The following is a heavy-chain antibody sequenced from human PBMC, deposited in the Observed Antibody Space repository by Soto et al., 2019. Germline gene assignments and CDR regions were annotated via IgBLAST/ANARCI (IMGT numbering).Heavy chain of an antibody. J-gene: IGHJ6*02. V-gene: IGHV3-23*01. CDR1: GFTFSSYA. CDR2: ISGSGGST. Sequence: EVQLLESGGGLVQPGGSLRLSCAASGFTFSSYAMSWVRQAPVKGLEWVSAISGSGGSTYYADSVKGRFTISRDNSKNTLYLQMNSLRAEDTAVYYCAKGYDFWSGYYGPGDYYYGMDVWGQGSTVTVS. CDR3: AKGYDFWSGYYGPGDYYYGMDV. D-gene: IGHD3-3*01.